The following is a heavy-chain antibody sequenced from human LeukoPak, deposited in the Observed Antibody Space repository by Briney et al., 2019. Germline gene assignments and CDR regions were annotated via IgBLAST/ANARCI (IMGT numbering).Heavy chain of an antibody. J-gene: IGHJ4*02. CDR3: ARHVTGLASGFDY. Sequence: ASVKVSCKASGYIFTNYAMNWVRQAPGQGLEWMGWISAYNGNTNYAQKLQGRVTMTTDTSTSTAYMELRSLRSDDTAVYYCARHVTGLASGFDYWGQGTLVTVSS. CDR2: ISAYNGNT. CDR1: GYIFTNYA. D-gene: IGHD1-14*01. V-gene: IGHV1-18*01.